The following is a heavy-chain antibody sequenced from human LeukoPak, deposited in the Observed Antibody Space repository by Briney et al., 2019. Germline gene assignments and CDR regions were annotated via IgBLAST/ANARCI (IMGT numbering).Heavy chain of an antibody. CDR3: ARNPMYSYYYYMDV. Sequence: ASVKVSCKASGYTFTSYDINWVRQATGQGLEWMGWMNPNSGNTGYAQKFQGRVTMTRNTSISTAYMELSSLRSEVTAVYYCARNPMYSYYYYMDVWGKGTTVTVSS. CDR2: MNPNSGNT. CDR1: GYTFTSYD. D-gene: IGHD1-1*01. J-gene: IGHJ6*03. V-gene: IGHV1-8*01.